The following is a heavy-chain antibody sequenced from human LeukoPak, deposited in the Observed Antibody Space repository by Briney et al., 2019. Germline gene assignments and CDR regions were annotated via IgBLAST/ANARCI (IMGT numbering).Heavy chain of an antibody. CDR2: IRYDGSKK. J-gene: IGHJ4*02. CDR3: AKDFGSGVGPGFDY. D-gene: IGHD3-10*01. V-gene: IGHV3-30*02. Sequence: GGSLRLSCAASGFIFSSYGMHWVRQAPGKGLEWVAFIRYDGSKKYYADSVKGRFTISRDNSKNTLYLQMNSLRAEDTAVYYCAKDFGSGVGPGFDYWGQGTLVTVSS. CDR1: GFIFSSYG.